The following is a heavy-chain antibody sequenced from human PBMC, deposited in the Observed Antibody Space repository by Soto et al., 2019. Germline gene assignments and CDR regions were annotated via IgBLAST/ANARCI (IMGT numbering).Heavy chain of an antibody. Sequence: QVQLVESGGGVVQPGRSLRLSCAASGVPFSSYAMHWVRQAPGKGLEWVALISYDGSNKYYSDSMKGRFTISRDNSKNTLYLQMNSLRAEDTAVYYGARESEYSSASPAFDIWGQGTMVTVSS. J-gene: IGHJ3*02. CDR2: ISYDGSNK. D-gene: IGHD6-6*01. CDR1: GVPFSSYA. V-gene: IGHV3-30-3*01. CDR3: ARESEYSSASPAFDI.